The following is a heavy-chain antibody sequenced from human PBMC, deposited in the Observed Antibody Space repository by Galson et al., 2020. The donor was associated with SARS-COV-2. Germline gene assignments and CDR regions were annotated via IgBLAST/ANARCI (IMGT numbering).Heavy chain of an antibody. Sequence: GESLKISCAASGFTFSSYGMHWVRQAPGKGLEWVAVIWYDGSNKYYADSVKGRFTISRDNSKNTLYLQMNSLRAEDTAVYYCAGTVSYYYGMDGWGQGTTVTVSS. V-gene: IGHV3-33*01. CDR1: GFTFSSYG. D-gene: IGHD4-17*01. CDR2: IWYDGSNK. CDR3: AGTVSYYYGMDG. J-gene: IGHJ6*02.